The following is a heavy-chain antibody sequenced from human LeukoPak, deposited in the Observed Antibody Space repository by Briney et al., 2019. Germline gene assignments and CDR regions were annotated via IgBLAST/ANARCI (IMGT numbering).Heavy chain of an antibody. J-gene: IGHJ4*02. D-gene: IGHD5-18*01. V-gene: IGHV2-5*02. CDR1: GFSFSATEVA. Sequence: ESGPTLVKPTQTLTLTCTFPGFSFSATEVAVGWIRQPPGKALEWLALIYWDDDKRYSPSLKSRLTITKDTSKDQVVLTMTNMDPVDTATYFCAHSTYGYGYWGQGTLVTVSS. CDR3: AHSTYGYGY. CDR2: IYWDDDK.